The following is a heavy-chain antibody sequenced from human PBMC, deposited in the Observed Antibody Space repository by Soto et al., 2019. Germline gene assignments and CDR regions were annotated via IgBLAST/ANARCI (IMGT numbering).Heavy chain of an antibody. Sequence: PSETLSLTCTVSGGSVSSGSYYWSWIRQPPGKGLEWIGYIYYSGSTNYNPSLKSRVTISVDTSKNQFSLKLSSVTAADTAVYYCARGVITIFGVVTNYYYMDVWGKGTTVTVSS. D-gene: IGHD3-3*01. CDR2: IYYSGST. CDR3: ARGVITIFGVVTNYYYMDV. CDR1: GGSVSSGSYY. J-gene: IGHJ6*03. V-gene: IGHV4-61*01.